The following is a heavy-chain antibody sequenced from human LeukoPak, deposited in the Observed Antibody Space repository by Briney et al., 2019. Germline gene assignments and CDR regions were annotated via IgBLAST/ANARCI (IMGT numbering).Heavy chain of an antibody. CDR2: INPNSGDT. Sequence: ASVKVSCKASGFTFTGYYMHWVRQAPGQGLEWMGWINPNSGDTKYAQKFQGRVTMTRDTSISTAYMELNRLRSDDTAVYYCARDEQDCGGDCYYGMDVWGQGTTVTVSS. CDR1: GFTFTGYY. CDR3: ARDEQDCGGDCYYGMDV. V-gene: IGHV1-2*02. D-gene: IGHD2-21*01. J-gene: IGHJ6*02.